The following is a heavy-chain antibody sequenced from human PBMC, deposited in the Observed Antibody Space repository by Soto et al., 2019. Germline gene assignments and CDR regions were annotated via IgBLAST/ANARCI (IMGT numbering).Heavy chain of an antibody. V-gene: IGHV4-31*03. D-gene: IGHD3-10*01. Sequence: SETLSLTCTVSGDAISSGVYYWSWIRQPPGKGLEWIGCIYYSWNTYYNPSLKRRFSISVDTSKNQFSLKVSSVTAADTAVYYCARDPGERGDYFDYWGQGSLVPVSP. CDR1: GDAISSGVYY. CDR3: ARDPGERGDYFDY. CDR2: IYYSWNT. J-gene: IGHJ4*02.